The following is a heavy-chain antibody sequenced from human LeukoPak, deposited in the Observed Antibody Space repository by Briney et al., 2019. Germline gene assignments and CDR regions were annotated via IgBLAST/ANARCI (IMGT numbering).Heavy chain of an antibody. CDR2: INPNGGST. CDR1: GYTFTSYY. CDR3: ARDRDTYYDILTGYSSYYFDY. J-gene: IGHJ4*02. Sequence: ASVKVSCKASGYTFTSYYMHWVRQAPGQGLEWMGIINPNGGSTSYAQKFQGRVTMTRDTSTSTVYMELSSLRSEDTAVYYCARDRDTYYDILTGYSSYYFDYWGQGTLVTVSS. V-gene: IGHV1-46*01. D-gene: IGHD3-9*01.